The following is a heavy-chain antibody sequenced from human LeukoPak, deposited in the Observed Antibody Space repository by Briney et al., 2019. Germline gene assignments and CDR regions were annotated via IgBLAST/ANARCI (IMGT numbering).Heavy chain of an antibody. CDR1: GFDFHNYV. CDR2: TSYAVNIK. V-gene: IGHV3-30-3*01. CDR3: VREGYYESGSSPTFYFDY. J-gene: IGHJ4*02. Sequence: GGSLRLSCAASGFDFHNYVIHWVRQAPGKGLEWVAVTSYAVNIKYYADSVKGRFTISRDSSSKTVFLQMNSLRTEDTAVYYCVREGYYESGSSPTFYFDYWGQGTLVTVSS. D-gene: IGHD3-10*01.